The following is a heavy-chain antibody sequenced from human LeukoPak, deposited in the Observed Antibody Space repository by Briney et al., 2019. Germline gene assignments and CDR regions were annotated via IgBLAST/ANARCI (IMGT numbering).Heavy chain of an antibody. V-gene: IGHV3-30-3*01. CDR1: RFTFSTYA. CDR2: ISYDGSNK. D-gene: IGHD4-11*01. J-gene: IGHJ4*02. CDR3: AKVKATVTF. Sequence: GGSLRLSCAASRFTFSTYAMHWVRQAPGKGLEWVAVISYDGSNKYYADSVKGRFTISRDNSKNTLYLQMNSLRAEDTAVYYCAKVKATVTFWGQGTLVTVSS.